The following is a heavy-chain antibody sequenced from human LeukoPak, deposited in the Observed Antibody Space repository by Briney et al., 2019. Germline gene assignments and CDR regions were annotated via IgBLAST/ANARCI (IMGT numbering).Heavy chain of an antibody. V-gene: IGHV1-58*02. Sequence: SVKVPCKASGFTFTSSAMQWVRQARGQRLEWIGWIVVGSGNTNYAQKFQERVTITRDMSTSTAYMELSSLRSEDTAVYYCAAVPSYYYDSSGYYFDYWGQGTLVTVSS. CDR1: GFTFTSSA. CDR2: IVVGSGNT. J-gene: IGHJ4*02. CDR3: AAVPSYYYDSSGYYFDY. D-gene: IGHD3-22*01.